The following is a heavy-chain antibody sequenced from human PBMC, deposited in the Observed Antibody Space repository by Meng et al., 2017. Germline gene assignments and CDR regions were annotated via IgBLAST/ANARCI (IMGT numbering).Heavy chain of an antibody. CDR2: IYYSGST. CDR1: GGSISSSSYY. D-gene: IGHD5-12*01. CDR3: ARERGYSGYAEFDY. J-gene: IGHJ4*02. Sequence: SETLSLTCTVSGGSISSSSYYWGWIRQPPGKGLEWIGSIYYSGSTYYNPSLKSRVTISVDTSKNQFSLKLSSVTAVDTAVYYCARERGYSGYAEFDYWGQGTLVTVSS. V-gene: IGHV4-39*07.